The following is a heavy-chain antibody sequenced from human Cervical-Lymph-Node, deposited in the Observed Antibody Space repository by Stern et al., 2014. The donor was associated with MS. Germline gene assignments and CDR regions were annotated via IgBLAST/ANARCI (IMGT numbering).Heavy chain of an antibody. J-gene: IGHJ4*02. CDR1: GFTFSYYG. CDR2: ISFDGSKQ. D-gene: IGHD3-16*01. V-gene: IGHV3-30*18. Sequence: QVQLVESGGGVVQFGMSLRLSCAVSGFTFSYYGMHWVRQAPGKGLEWVALISFDGSKQYYADSVKGRFTISRDNSKDTLYLQLSSLSAEDTAVYYCAKEYYHESDYPNYFDFWGQGTLVTVAS. CDR3: AKEYYHESDYPNYFDF.